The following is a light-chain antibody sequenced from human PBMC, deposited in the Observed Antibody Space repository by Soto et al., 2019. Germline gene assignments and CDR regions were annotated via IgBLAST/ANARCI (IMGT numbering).Light chain of an antibody. CDR1: QSVLYSSNNNNY. J-gene: IGKJ4*01. V-gene: IGKV4-1*01. Sequence: IVMTQSPDSLAVSLGERATINCKSSQSVLYSSNNNNYLAWYQQKPGQPPKLLIYWASTRESGVPDRFSGSGSGTDFTLTVSSLQAEDVAFYYCQQYYTTPLTFGGGTSVEIK. CDR3: QQYYTTPLT. CDR2: WAS.